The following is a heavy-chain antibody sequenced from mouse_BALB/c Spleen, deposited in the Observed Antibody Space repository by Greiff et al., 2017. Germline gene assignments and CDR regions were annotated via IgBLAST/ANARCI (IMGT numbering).Heavy chain of an antibody. D-gene: IGHD6-1*01. CDR3: TRGGSSSDY. V-gene: IGHV1S81*02. CDR1: GYTFTSYY. CDR2: INPSNGGT. Sequence: QVQLQQSGAELVKPGASVKLSCKASGYTFTSYYMYWVKQRPGQGLEWIGEINPSNGGTNFNEKFKSKATLTVDKSSSTAYMQLSSLTSEDSAVYYCTRGGSSSDYWGQGTTLTVSS. J-gene: IGHJ2*01.